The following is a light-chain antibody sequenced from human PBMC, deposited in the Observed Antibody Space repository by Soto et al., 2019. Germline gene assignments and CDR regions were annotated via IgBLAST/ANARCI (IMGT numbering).Light chain of an antibody. CDR3: QQRSNWPLT. V-gene: IGKV3-11*01. J-gene: IGKJ4*01. CDR2: DAS. CDR1: QSVSSY. Sequence: EIVLTQSPATLSLSPGERATLSCRASQSVSSYLAGYQQKPGQAPRLLIYDASNRATGIPARFSGSGSGTDFTLTISSLEPEDGEVSYCQQRSNWPLTFGGGNKVE.